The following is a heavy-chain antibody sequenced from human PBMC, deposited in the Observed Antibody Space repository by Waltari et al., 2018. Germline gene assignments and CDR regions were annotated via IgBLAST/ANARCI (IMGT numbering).Heavy chain of an antibody. V-gene: IGHV6-1*01. D-gene: IGHD3-9*01. Sequence: QVQLQQSGPGLVKPSQTISLTCAIYGASVSSNSAAWNRTRQSPSRGLEWLGRTYYRSKWYNDYAVSVKSRITINPDTSKNHFSLQLNSMTPEDTAVYYCARDDRARIGYKNILQFDSWGQGTLVTVSS. CDR2: TYYRSKWYN. CDR3: ARDDRARIGYKNILQFDS. CDR1: GASVSSNSAA. J-gene: IGHJ5*01.